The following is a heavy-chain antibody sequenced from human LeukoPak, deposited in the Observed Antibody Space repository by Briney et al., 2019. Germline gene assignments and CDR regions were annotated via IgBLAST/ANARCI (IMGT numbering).Heavy chain of an antibody. CDR2: MNPNSGNT. CDR1: GYTLTSYD. CDR3: ARSTVGGITLAY. Sequence: ASVKVSCKASGYTLTSYDINWVRQATGQGLEWMGWMNPNSGNTGYAQKFQGRVTMTRNTSISTAYMELSSLRSEDTAVYYCARSTVGGITLAYWGQGTLVTVSS. V-gene: IGHV1-8*01. D-gene: IGHD1-26*01. J-gene: IGHJ4*02.